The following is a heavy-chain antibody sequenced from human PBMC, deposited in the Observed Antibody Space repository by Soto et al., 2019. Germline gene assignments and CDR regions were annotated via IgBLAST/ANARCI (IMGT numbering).Heavy chain of an antibody. CDR3: ARLKGYYYDSSGYSYYFDY. V-gene: IGHV5-51*01. CDR1: GYSFTSCW. Sequence: GSLKISCKGSGYSFTSCWIGWVRQMPGKGLEWMGIIYPGDSDTRYSPSFQGQVTISADKSISTAYLQWSSLKASDTAMYYCARLKGYYYDSSGYSYYFDYWGQGTLVTVSS. CDR2: IYPGDSDT. J-gene: IGHJ4*02. D-gene: IGHD3-22*01.